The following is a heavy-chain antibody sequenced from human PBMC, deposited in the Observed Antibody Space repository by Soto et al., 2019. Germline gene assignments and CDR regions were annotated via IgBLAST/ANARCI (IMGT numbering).Heavy chain of an antibody. CDR3: AREGNLGRWLQPLDF. J-gene: IGHJ4*02. D-gene: IGHD5-12*01. CDR1: GGSISSSRSY. V-gene: IGHV4-39*07. CDR2: IYYSGST. Sequence: SETLSLTCTVSGGSISSSRSYWGWIRQPPGKGLECIGSIYYSGSTYYSPSLKSRVTISVDTSKNQFSLKLSSVTAADTAKYFCAREGNLGRWLQPLDFWGQGTLVTVS.